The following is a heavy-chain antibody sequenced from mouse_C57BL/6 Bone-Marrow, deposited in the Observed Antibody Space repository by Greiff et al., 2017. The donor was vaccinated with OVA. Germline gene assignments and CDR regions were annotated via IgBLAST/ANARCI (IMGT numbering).Heavy chain of an antibody. CDR2: FYPGSGSI. CDR3: ARHYLEGDYFDY. V-gene: IGHV1-62-2*01. CDR1: GYTFTEYT. J-gene: IGHJ2*01. Sequence: QVHVKQSGAELVKPGASVKLSCKASGYTFTEYTIHWVKQRSGQGLEWIGWFYPGSGSIKYNEKFKDKATLTADKSSSTVYMELSRLTSEDSAVYFCARHYLEGDYFDYWGQGTTLTVSS.